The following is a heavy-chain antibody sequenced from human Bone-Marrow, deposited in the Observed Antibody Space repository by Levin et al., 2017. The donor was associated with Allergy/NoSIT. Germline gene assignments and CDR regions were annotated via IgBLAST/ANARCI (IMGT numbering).Heavy chain of an antibody. J-gene: IGHJ5*02. CDR2: IYHSGST. D-gene: IGHD4-17*01. V-gene: IGHV4-4*02. CDR1: GGSISSSNW. CDR3: ARWGRKDYGDYNWFDP. Sequence: SSETLSLTCAVSGGSISSSNWWSWVRQPPGKGLEWIGEIYHSGSTNYNPSLKSRVTISVDKSKNQFSLKLSSVTAADTAVYYCARWGRKDYGDYNWFDPWGQGTLVTVSS.